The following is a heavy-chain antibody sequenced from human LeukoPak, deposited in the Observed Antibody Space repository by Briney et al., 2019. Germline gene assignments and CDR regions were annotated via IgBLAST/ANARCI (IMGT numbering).Heavy chain of an antibody. V-gene: IGHV4-61*02. CDR3: ARDLYSGSYFYYFDY. CDR1: GGSISSGSDY. D-gene: IGHD1-26*01. CDR2: IYTSGST. J-gene: IGHJ4*02. Sequence: PSQTLSLTCTVSGGSISSGSDYWSWIRQPAGKGLEWIGRIYTSGSTNYNPSLKSRVTISVDTSKNQFSLKLSSVTAADTAVYYCARDLYSGSYFYYFDYWGQGTLVTVSS.